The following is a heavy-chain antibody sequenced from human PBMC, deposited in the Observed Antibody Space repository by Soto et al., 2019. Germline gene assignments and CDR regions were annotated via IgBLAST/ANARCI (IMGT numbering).Heavy chain of an antibody. D-gene: IGHD3-22*01. V-gene: IGHV4-39*01. CDR3: AGLYPYESSGYHLNY. J-gene: IGHJ4*02. Sequence: SVFGGNIVDRSAYRGRIRQPPGKGLEWVGSIYYLGNTYYNPSLGSRVTISVDTSKNQFSLKLRSVTAADTAVFYCAGLYPYESSGYHLNYWGQGALVTVSS. CDR1: GGNIVDRSAY. CDR2: IYYLGNT.